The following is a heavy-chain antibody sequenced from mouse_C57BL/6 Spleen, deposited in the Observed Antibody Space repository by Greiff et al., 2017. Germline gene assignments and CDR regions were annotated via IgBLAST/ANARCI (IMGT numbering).Heavy chain of an antibody. D-gene: IGHD2-5*01. CDR3: ASYSNYVDAMDY. CDR2: IHPNSGST. Sequence: LQQPGAELVKPGASVKLSCKASGYTFTSYWMHWVKQRPGQGLEWIGMIHPNSGSTNYNEKFKSKATLTVDKSSSTAYMQLSSLTSEDSAVYYCASYSNYVDAMDYWGQGTSVTVSS. CDR1: GYTFTSYW. V-gene: IGHV1-64*01. J-gene: IGHJ4*01.